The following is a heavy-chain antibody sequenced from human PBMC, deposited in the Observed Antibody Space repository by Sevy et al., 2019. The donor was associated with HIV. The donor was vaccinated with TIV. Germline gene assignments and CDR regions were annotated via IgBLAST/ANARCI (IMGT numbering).Heavy chain of an antibody. J-gene: IGHJ5*02. V-gene: IGHV3-7*01. CDR3: AKAGGGYCSSTSCSNWFDP. CDR2: INRGGTEK. Sequence: GGSLRLSCAASGFTFSNNWMIWIRQAPGKGLEWVANINRGGTEKHYVDSVKGRFTISRDNAKNSQYLQMDSLRAEDTAVYYCAKAGGGYCSSTSCSNWFDPWGQGTLVTVSS. D-gene: IGHD2-2*01. CDR1: GFTFSNNW.